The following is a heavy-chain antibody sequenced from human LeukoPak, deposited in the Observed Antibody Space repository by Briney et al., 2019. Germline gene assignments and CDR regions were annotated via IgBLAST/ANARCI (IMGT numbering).Heavy chain of an antibody. CDR1: GGSISSGDYY. CDR2: IYYSGST. V-gene: IGHV4-30-4*01. J-gene: IGHJ1*01. Sequence: SETLSLTCTVSGGSISSGDYYWSWIRQPPGKGLEWIRYIYYSGSTYYNPSLKSRVTISVDTSKNQFSLKLSSVTAADTAVYYCASEMYYYDSSGYPSSEYFQHWGQGTLVTVSS. D-gene: IGHD3-22*01. CDR3: ASEMYYYDSSGYPSSEYFQH.